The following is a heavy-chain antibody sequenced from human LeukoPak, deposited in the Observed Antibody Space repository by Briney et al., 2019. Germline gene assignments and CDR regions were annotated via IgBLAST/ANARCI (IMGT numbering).Heavy chain of an antibody. Sequence: ASVKVSCKASGYTFTGYYMHWVRQAPGQGLEWMGWISAYNGNTNYAQKLQGRVTMTTDTSTSTAYMELRSLRSDDTAVYYCARDSIQALPDYWGQGTLVTVSS. CDR3: ARDSIQALPDY. CDR1: GYTFTGYY. D-gene: IGHD3-3*02. J-gene: IGHJ4*02. CDR2: ISAYNGNT. V-gene: IGHV1-18*04.